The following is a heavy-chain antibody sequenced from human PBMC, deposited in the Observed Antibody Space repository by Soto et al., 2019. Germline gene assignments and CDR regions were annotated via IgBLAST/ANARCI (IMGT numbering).Heavy chain of an antibody. CDR1: GFTFSSYA. D-gene: IGHD2-8*01. Sequence: EVQLLESGGGLVQPGGSLRLSCAASGFTFSSYAMSWVRQAPGKGLEWVSAISGSGGSTYYADSVKGRFTISRDNSKNPLELHSNSLRAEATAVYYCAKGRLPLMVYEGVGWFDPWGQGSLVTVSS. J-gene: IGHJ5*02. CDR3: AKGRLPLMVYEGVGWFDP. V-gene: IGHV3-23*01. CDR2: ISGSGGST.